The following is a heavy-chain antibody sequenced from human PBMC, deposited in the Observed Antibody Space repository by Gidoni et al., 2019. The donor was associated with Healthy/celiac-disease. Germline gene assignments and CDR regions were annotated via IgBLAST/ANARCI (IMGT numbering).Heavy chain of an antibody. CDR1: GYTFTSSG. CDR3: AVYGDYDYYYYYGMDV. D-gene: IGHD4-17*01. J-gene: IGHJ6*02. Sequence: QVQLVQSGAEVKKPGASVKVSCKASGYTFTSSGISWVRQAPGQGLEWMGWISAYNGNTNYAQKLQGRVTMTTDTSTSTAYMELRSLRSDDTAVYYCAVYGDYDYYYYYGMDVWGQGTTVTVSS. CDR2: ISAYNGNT. V-gene: IGHV1-18*01.